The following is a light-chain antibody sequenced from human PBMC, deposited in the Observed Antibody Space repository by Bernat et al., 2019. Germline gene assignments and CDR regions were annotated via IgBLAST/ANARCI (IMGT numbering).Light chain of an antibody. J-gene: IGKJ1*01. CDR2: AAS. CDR1: QSISSY. V-gene: IGKV1-39*01. CDR3: QQSYSTRWS. Sequence: IQMTHSPSFLSASVGDRVTITCRASQSISSYLNWYQHKPGKAPKVLIYAASSLQSGVPSRFGGSSSGTEFTLTIISLQPEDFATYYCQQSYSTRWSFSQGTKVEIK.